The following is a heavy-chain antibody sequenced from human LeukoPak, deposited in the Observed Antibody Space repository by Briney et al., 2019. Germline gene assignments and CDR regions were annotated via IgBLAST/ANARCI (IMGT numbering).Heavy chain of an antibody. J-gene: IGHJ3*02. Sequence: GESLKISCQGSGYSFTSYWIGWVRPMPGKGLEWMGIIYPGDSDTRYSPSFQGQVTISADKSISTAYLQWSSLKASDTAMYYCARQRVGATGSFAFDIWGQGTKVTVSS. V-gene: IGHV5-51*01. CDR3: ARQRVGATGSFAFDI. D-gene: IGHD1-26*01. CDR1: GYSFTSYW. CDR2: IYPGDSDT.